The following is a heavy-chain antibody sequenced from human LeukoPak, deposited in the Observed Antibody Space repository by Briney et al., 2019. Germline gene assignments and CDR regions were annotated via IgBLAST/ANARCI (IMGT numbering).Heavy chain of an antibody. CDR3: ARDPDTAMVTYFDY. D-gene: IGHD5-18*01. CDR1: GFTFSSYA. V-gene: IGHV3-30*04. J-gene: IGHJ4*02. Sequence: GGSLRLSCAASGFTFSSYAMHWVRQAPGKGLEWVAVISYDGSNKYYADSVKGRFTISRDNSKNTLYLQMNSLRAEDTAVYYCARDPDTAMVTYFDYWGQGTLVTVSS. CDR2: ISYDGSNK.